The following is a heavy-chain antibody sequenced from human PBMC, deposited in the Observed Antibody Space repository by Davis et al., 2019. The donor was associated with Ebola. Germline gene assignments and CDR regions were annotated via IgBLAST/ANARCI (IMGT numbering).Heavy chain of an antibody. CDR1: GGSISTHY. V-gene: IGHV4-59*11. D-gene: IGHD3-16*01. Sequence: PSETLSLTCTVSGGSISTHYWNWIRQAPGKGLEWVGIIYDSGRTHYNPSLESRVSISADTSKNQFSLKLRSVTAADTAVYYCVRFGLGAYWGQGTLVTVSS. J-gene: IGHJ4*02. CDR2: IYDSGRT. CDR3: VRFGLGAY.